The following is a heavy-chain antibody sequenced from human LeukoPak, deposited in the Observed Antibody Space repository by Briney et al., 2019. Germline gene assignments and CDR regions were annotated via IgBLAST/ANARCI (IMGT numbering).Heavy chain of an antibody. CDR1: GGSISSYY. V-gene: IGHV4-59*01. D-gene: IGHD6-13*01. CDR2: IHYSGST. Sequence: NPSETLSLTGTVSGGSISSYYWSWIRQPPGRGLEWVGSIHYSGSTSYNPSLRSRVTISVDKSKNQFFLKLSSVTATDTAVYYCARRVHSSSWSSYFDYWGQETLVTVSS. CDR3: ARRVHSSSWSSYFDY. J-gene: IGHJ4*02.